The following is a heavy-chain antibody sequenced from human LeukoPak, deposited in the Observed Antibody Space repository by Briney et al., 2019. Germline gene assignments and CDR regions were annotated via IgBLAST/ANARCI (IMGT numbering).Heavy chain of an antibody. CDR1: GFTFGSYS. Sequence: GGSLRLSCAASGFTFGSYSMTWVRQAPGKGLEWVSSISSSSSYIYYADSVKGRFTISRDNAKNSLYLQMNSLRDEDTAVYYCARARNSGDYWGQGTLVTVSS. J-gene: IGHJ4*02. CDR3: ARARNSGDY. V-gene: IGHV3-21*01. D-gene: IGHD4-23*01. CDR2: ISSSSSYI.